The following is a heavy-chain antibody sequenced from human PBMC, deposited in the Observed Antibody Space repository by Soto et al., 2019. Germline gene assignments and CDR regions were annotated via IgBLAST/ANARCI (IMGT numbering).Heavy chain of an antibody. V-gene: IGHV4-34*01. CDR2: INHSGST. J-gene: IGHJ6*02. D-gene: IGHD3-22*01. CDR3: ARGNYYEPYYYGMDV. CDR1: GGSFSGYY. Sequence: QVQLQQWGAGLLKPSETLSLTCAVYGGSFSGYYWSWIRQPPGKGLERIGEINHSGSTNYNPSLKSRVTISVDTSKNQFSLKLSSVTAADTAVYYCARGNYYEPYYYGMDVWGQGTTVTVSS.